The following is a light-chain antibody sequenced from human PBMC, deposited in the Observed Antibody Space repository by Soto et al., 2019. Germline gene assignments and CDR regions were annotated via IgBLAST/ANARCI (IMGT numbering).Light chain of an antibody. V-gene: IGKV3-11*01. Sequence: EIVLTQSPATLSLSPGERATLSCRASQSVNTYLAWYQQKPGQAPMLLIYDAFNRATGIPARFSGRGSGTDFTLTISSLEPEYGAVDYGQQRYNWPLTVGGETKVEIK. CDR3: QQRYNWPLT. J-gene: IGKJ4*01. CDR1: QSVNTY. CDR2: DAF.